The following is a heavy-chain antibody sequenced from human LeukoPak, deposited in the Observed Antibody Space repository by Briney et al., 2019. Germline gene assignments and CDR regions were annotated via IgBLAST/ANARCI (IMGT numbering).Heavy chain of an antibody. Sequence: GGSLRLSCAASGFTFRTYWMSWVRQAPGKGLEWVANINQDGSEKNYVDSVKGRFTISRANVKNSLYLKMNSLRDDDTAVYYCAKHYVPNYWGQGILVTASS. CDR1: GFTFRTYW. J-gene: IGHJ4*02. D-gene: IGHD4-17*01. CDR3: AKHYVPNY. V-gene: IGHV3-7*01. CDR2: INQDGSEK.